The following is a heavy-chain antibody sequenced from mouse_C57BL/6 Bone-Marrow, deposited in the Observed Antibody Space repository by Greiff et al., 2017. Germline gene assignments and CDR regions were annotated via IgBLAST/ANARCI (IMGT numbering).Heavy chain of an antibody. CDR1: GFNFKNTY. J-gene: IGHJ2*01. Sequence: VQLQQSVAELVRPGASVKLSCKASGFNFKNTYMHWVKQRPEQGLEWIGRFNPGNGSTKYTAKFKGKATLTADTSSNTAYMQLSSLTSDDTAVYYDAGEVPWGYWGQGTTLTVSS. V-gene: IGHV14-3*01. CDR3: AGEVPWGY. CDR2: FNPGNGST.